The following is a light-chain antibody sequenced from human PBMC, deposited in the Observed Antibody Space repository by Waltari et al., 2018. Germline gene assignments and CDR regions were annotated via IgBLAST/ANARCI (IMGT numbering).Light chain of an antibody. CDR3: ALYMGSGIWV. Sequence: QTVVTQEPSLSVSPGGTVTLTCPLSSGPISTTSYATWYQQSPGQAPRTLVYKANSRSSGVPDRFSGSILGNKAALTITGAQADDESDYYCALYMGSGIWVFGGGTKLTVL. V-gene: IGLV8-61*01. CDR1: SGPISTTSY. J-gene: IGLJ3*02. CDR2: KAN.